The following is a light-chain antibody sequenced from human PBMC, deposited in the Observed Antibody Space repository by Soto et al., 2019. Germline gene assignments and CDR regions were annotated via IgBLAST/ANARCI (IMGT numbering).Light chain of an antibody. CDR2: TAA. Sequence: DIQMTQSPSALYASVHDRVTITCRASLSISNNLNWYQQQPGKAPKPLIYTAASLQSGVSSRFSGSGSGTAFTLTIASMHHEEFATYYCQQSKSLPPTFGHRTKV. CDR1: LSISNN. V-gene: IGKV1-39*01. J-gene: IGKJ1*01. CDR3: QQSKSLPPT.